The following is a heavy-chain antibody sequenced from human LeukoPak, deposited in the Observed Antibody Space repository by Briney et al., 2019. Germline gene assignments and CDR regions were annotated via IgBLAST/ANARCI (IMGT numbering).Heavy chain of an antibody. CDR2: ISAYNGNT. D-gene: IGHD2-2*01. CDR3: ASSSIVVPAAYYYMDV. J-gene: IGHJ6*03. CDR1: GYTFTSYG. V-gene: IGHV1-18*01. Sequence: ASVKVSCKASGYTFTSYGISWVRQAPGQGLEWMGWISAYNGNTNYAQKLQGRVTMTTDTSTSTAYMELRSQRSDDTAVYYCASSSIVVPAAYYYMDVWGKGTTVTVSS.